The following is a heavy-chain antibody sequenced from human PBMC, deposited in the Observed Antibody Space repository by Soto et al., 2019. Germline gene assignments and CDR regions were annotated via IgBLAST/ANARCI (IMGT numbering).Heavy chain of an antibody. J-gene: IGHJ5*02. Sequence: LSETLSLTCAVSGGSISTGGYSWSWIRQPPGKGLEWIGYIYHSGSIYYNPSLKSRVTISVDRSKNQFSLKLSSVTAADTAVYYCARHPSDFWFDPWGQGTLVTVSS. V-gene: IGHV4-30-2*01. CDR2: IYHSGSI. D-gene: IGHD2-21*02. CDR1: GGSISTGGYS. CDR3: ARHPSDFWFDP.